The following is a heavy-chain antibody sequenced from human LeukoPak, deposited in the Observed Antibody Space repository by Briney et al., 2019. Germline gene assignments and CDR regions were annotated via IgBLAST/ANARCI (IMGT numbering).Heavy chain of an antibody. CDR2: ISSSGSTT. V-gene: IGHV3-48*03. J-gene: IGHJ6*04. CDR3: AELGITMIGGV. Sequence: GGSLRLSCAASGFTFSSYEMNWVRQAPGKGLEWVSYISSSGSTTYYADSVKDRFTISRDNAKNSLYLQMNSLRAEDTAVYYCAELGITMIGGVWGKGTTVTISS. D-gene: IGHD3-10*02. CDR1: GFTFSSYE.